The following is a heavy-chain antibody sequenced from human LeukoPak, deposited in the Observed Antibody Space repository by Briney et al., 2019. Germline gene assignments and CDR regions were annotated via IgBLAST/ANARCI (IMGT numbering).Heavy chain of an antibody. D-gene: IGHD6-25*01. CDR2: IYYSGST. J-gene: IGHJ3*02. CDR1: GFTFSSYA. Sequence: LRLSCAASGFTFSSYAMSWIRQHPGKGLEWIGYIYYSGSTYYNPSLKSRVTISVDTSKSQFSLKLSSVTAADTAVYFCARDGHSATDAFDIWGQGTMVTVSS. CDR3: ARDGHSATDAFDI. V-gene: IGHV4-31*02.